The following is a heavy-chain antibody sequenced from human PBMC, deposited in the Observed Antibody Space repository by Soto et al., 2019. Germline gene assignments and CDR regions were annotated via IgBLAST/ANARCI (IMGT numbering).Heavy chain of an antibody. Sequence: SETLSLTCTVSGGSISSSSYYWGWIRQPPGKGLEWIGSIYYSGSTYYNPSLKSRVTISVDTSKNQFSLKLSSVTAADTAVYYCARLDRNRYYFDYWGQGTLVTVSS. J-gene: IGHJ4*02. CDR1: GGSISSSSYY. CDR3: ARLDRNRYYFDY. V-gene: IGHV4-39*01. CDR2: IYYSGST.